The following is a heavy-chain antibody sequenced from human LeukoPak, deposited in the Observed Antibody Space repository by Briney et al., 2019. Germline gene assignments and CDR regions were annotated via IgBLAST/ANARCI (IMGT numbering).Heavy chain of an antibody. J-gene: IGHJ4*02. D-gene: IGHD1-26*01. Sequence: ASVKVSCKASGGTFSSYAISWVRQAPGQGLEWMGIINPSGGSTSYAQKFQGRVTMTRDMSTSTVYMELSSLRSEDTAVYYCARGTSYYGADYWGQGTLVTVSS. CDR2: INPSGGST. CDR1: GGTFSSYA. CDR3: ARGTSYYGADY. V-gene: IGHV1-46*01.